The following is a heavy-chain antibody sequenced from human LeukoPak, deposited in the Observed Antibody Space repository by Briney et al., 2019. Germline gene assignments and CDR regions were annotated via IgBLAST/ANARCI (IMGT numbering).Heavy chain of an antibody. D-gene: IGHD2-21*02. J-gene: IGHJ5*02. Sequence: GGSLRLSCSASGFTFSNAWMSWVRQAPGKGLEWVGRIQSKTDSGTTDYAAPVKGRFTISRDDSKNTLYLQMNSLKTDDTAVYYCTTELYCGGDCYPGAWGQGTLVTVSS. CDR2: IQSKTDSGTT. V-gene: IGHV3-15*01. CDR1: GFTFSNAW. CDR3: TTELYCGGDCYPGA.